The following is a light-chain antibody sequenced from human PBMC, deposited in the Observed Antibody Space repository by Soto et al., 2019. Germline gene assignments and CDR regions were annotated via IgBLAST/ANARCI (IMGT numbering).Light chain of an antibody. CDR2: LNSDGSH. V-gene: IGLV4-69*01. Sequence: QAVVTQSPSASASLGASVKLTCTLSSGHSNYAIAWHQQQPEKGPRYLMKLNSDGSHSKGDGIPDRFSGSSSGAERHLTISSRKSEDEADYYCQTWGTAIHDVVFGGGTKLTVL. CDR3: QTWGTAIHDVV. CDR1: SGHSNYA. J-gene: IGLJ2*01.